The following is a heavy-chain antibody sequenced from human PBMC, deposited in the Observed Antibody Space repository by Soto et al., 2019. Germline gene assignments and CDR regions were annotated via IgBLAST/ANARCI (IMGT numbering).Heavy chain of an antibody. D-gene: IGHD5-18*01. CDR2: IYYSGST. CDR1: GGSISSGGYY. CDR3: ARGPLFVDTAMTLAFYP. Sequence: SETLSLTCTVSGGSISSGGYYWSWIRQHPGKGLEWIGYIYYSGSTYYNPSLKSRVTISVDTSKNQFSLKLSSVTAADTAVYYCARGPLFVDTAMTLAFYPWGQGTLVTVSS. V-gene: IGHV4-31*03. J-gene: IGHJ5*02.